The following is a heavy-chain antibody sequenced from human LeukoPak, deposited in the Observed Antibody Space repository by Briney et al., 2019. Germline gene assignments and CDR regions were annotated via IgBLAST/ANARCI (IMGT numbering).Heavy chain of an antibody. J-gene: IGHJ4*02. V-gene: IGHV3-15*01. CDR2: IRSKSEGGTI. Sequence: GGSLRLSCVASGFTFRDAWMSWVRQAPGKGLESVGRIRSKSEGGTIDYGAPVKGRFTISRDDSTNTLYLQMNSLRTEDTAVYYCTSGGGTMDFWGRGTLVTVSS. CDR3: TSGGGTMDF. D-gene: IGHD2-15*01. CDR1: GFTFRDAW.